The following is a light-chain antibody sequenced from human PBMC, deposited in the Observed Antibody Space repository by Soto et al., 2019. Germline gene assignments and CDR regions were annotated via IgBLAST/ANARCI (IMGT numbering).Light chain of an antibody. Sequence: QSVLTQPASVSGSPGQSITFSCTGAGSDINDYDSVSWYQQHPGKAPKLVIYEVTHRPSGVSDRFSGAKSGNTAFLSISRLQAEDEADYYCSSSTSTSVLFGGGTKLTVL. CDR2: EVT. CDR3: SSSTSTSVL. J-gene: IGLJ3*02. CDR1: GSDINDYDS. V-gene: IGLV2-14*01.